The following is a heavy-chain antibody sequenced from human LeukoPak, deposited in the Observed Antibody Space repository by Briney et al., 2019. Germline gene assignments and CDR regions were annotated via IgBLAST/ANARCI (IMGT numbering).Heavy chain of an antibody. J-gene: IGHJ5*02. V-gene: IGHV1-46*01. CDR3: ARDRTGYSSGLNWFDP. D-gene: IGHD6-19*01. CDR2: INPSGGST. Sequence: ASVKVSCKASGYTFTSYYMHWVRQAPGQGLEWMGIINPSGGSTSYAQKFQGRVTMTRDTSTSTVYMELSSLRSEDTAVYYCARDRTGYSSGLNWFDPWGQGTLVTVSS. CDR1: GYTFTSYY.